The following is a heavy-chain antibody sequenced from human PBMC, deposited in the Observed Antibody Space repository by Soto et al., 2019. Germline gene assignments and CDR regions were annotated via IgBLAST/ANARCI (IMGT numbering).Heavy chain of an antibody. Sequence: GGSLRLSCAASGFTFSSYAMHWVRQAPGKGLEWVAVISYDGSNKYYADSVKGRFSISRDNSKNTLYVQMNSLRAEDTAVYYCARDLVMGSSSWLYYYYYGMDVWGKGTTVTVSS. J-gene: IGHJ6*04. CDR1: GFTFSSYA. V-gene: IGHV3-30-3*01. D-gene: IGHD6-13*01. CDR3: ARDLVMGSSSWLYYYYYGMDV. CDR2: ISYDGSNK.